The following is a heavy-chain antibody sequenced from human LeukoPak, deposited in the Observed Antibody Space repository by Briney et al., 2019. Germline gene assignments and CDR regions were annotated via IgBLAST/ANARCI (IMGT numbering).Heavy chain of an antibody. V-gene: IGHV3-48*01. Sequence: PGGSLRLSCAASGFTFSVYSMNWVRQAPGKGLEWVSYITSNSGTIYNTDSVKGRFTISRDNAENSLYLQMNSLRAEDTAVYYCARVAPGHDIGRGYFDYWGQGTLVTVSS. D-gene: IGHD2-21*01. CDR1: GFTFSVYS. CDR2: ITSNSGTI. J-gene: IGHJ4*02. CDR3: ARVAPGHDIGRGYFDY.